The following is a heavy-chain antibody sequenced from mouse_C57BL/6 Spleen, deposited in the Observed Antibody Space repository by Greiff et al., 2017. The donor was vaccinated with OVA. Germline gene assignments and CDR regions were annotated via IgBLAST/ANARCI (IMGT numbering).Heavy chain of an antibody. CDR2: ISGGGGNT. V-gene: IGHV5-9*01. J-gene: IGHJ2*01. Sequence: VKLQESGGGLVKPGGSLKLSCAASGFTFSSYTMSWVRQTPEKRLEWVATISGGGGNTYYPDSVKGRFTISRDNAKNTLYLQMSSLRSEDTALYYCAGNYYGSSYFDYWGQGTTLTVSS. D-gene: IGHD1-1*01. CDR3: AGNYYGSSYFDY. CDR1: GFTFSSYT.